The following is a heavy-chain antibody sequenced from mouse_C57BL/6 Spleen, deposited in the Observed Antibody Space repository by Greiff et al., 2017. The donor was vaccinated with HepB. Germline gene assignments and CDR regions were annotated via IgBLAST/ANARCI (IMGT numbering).Heavy chain of an antibody. CDR3: ARGGGGLPLDY. CDR2: IDPSDSYT. D-gene: IGHD6-2*01. CDR1: GYTFTSYW. Sequence: QVQLQQPGAELVRPGTSVKLSCKASGYTFTSYWMHWVKQRPGQGLEWIGVIDPSDSYTNYNQKSKGKATLTVDTSSSTAYMQLSSLTSEDSAVYYCARGGGGLPLDYWGQGTTLTVSS. V-gene: IGHV1-59*01. J-gene: IGHJ2*01.